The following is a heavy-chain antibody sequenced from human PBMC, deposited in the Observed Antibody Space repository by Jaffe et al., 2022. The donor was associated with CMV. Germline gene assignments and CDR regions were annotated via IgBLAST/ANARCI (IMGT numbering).Heavy chain of an antibody. CDR1: GFTFSSYS. V-gene: IGHV3-21*01. D-gene: IGHD1-20*01. CDR3: ARALRYNWNDFDY. CDR2: ISSSSSYI. J-gene: IGHJ4*02. Sequence: EVQLVESGGGLVKPGGSLRLSCAASGFTFSSYSMNWVRQAPGKGLEWVSSISSSSSYIYYADSVKGRFTISRDNAKNSLYLQMNSLRAEDTAVYYCARALRYNWNDFDYWGQGTLVTVSS.